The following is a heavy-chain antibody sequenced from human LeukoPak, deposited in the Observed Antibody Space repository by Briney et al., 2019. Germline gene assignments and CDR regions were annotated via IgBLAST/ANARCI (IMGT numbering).Heavy chain of an antibody. CDR3: ARDSSGSSYYFDY. Sequence: GGSLRLSCAASGFTFSSYGMHWVRQAPGKGLEWVAVIWYDGSNKYYADSVKGRFTISRDNSKNTLYLQMNSLRAEDTAVYYCARDSSGSSYYFDYWGQGTLVTVSS. J-gene: IGHJ4*02. V-gene: IGHV3-33*01. CDR1: GFTFSSYG. CDR2: IWYDGSNK. D-gene: IGHD3-22*01.